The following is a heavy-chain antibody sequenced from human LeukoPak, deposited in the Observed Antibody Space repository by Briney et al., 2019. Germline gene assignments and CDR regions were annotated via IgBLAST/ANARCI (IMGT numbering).Heavy chain of an antibody. CDR3: ARGGVPGGFYGSFDY. V-gene: IGHV4-59*01. CDR2: IYYSGST. D-gene: IGHD3-3*01. CDR1: GGSISTYY. Sequence: SETLSLTCTVSGGSISTYYWSWMGQPPGRGLEWIGYIYYSGSTNHNPSLQSRVTISVDTSKNQFSLKLNSVTAADTAVYYCARGGVPGGFYGSFDYWGQGTLVRVSS. J-gene: IGHJ4*02.